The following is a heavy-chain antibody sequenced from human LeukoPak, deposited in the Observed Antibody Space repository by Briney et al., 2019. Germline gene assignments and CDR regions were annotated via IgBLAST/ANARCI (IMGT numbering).Heavy chain of an antibody. J-gene: IGHJ6*03. CDR2: ISYDGISK. D-gene: IGHD3/OR15-3a*01. CDR1: GFTFSSYG. V-gene: IGHV3-30*18. CDR3: AKDGVDGLYYFYSYMDV. Sequence: PGGSLRLSCAASGFTFSSYGMHWVRQAPGKGLEWVAVISYDGISKDYADSVKGRFTISRDNYKNTLNLQMNSLRAEDTAVYYCAKDGVDGLYYFYSYMDVWGKGTTVSVSS.